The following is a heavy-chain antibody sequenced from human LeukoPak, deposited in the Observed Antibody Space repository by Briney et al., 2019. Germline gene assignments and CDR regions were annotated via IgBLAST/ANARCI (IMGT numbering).Heavy chain of an antibody. J-gene: IGHJ5*02. CDR1: GYPFTNYW. CDR3: ARRPYSSASREAWFDP. D-gene: IGHD6-6*01. CDR2: IYPADSDT. V-gene: IGHV5-51*01. Sequence: GESLKISCRGSGYPFTNYWIAWVRQMPGKGLEWMGIIYPADSDTRYSQSFQGQVTISADRSISTAYLQWSSLKASDTAMYYCARRPYSSASREAWFDPWGQGTLVTVSS.